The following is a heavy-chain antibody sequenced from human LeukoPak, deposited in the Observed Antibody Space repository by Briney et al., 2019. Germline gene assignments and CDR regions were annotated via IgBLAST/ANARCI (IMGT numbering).Heavy chain of an antibody. Sequence: GGSLRLSCAASGFNVSNNYMSWVRQAPGKGLGWVSVIYRGGSTYYADSVKGRFTMSRDNSKNTVYLQMDSLRAEDTAVYYCARDRGAAAGNWGQGTLVTVSS. V-gene: IGHV3-53*01. D-gene: IGHD6-13*01. CDR2: IYRGGST. CDR3: ARDRGAAAGN. J-gene: IGHJ4*02. CDR1: GFNVSNNY.